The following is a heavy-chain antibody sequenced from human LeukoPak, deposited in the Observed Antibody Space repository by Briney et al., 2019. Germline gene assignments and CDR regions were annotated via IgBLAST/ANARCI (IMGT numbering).Heavy chain of an antibody. CDR1: GFTFSGSA. D-gene: IGHD6-13*01. V-gene: IGHV3-73*01. CDR2: IRSKANSYAT. CDR3: TSDPEAAAGPYFDY. Sequence: GGSLRLSCAASGFTFSGSAMHWVRKASGKGLEWVGRIRSKANSYATAYAASVKGRFTISRDDSKNTAYLQMNSLKTEDTAVYYCTSDPEAAAGPYFDYWGQGTLVTVSS. J-gene: IGHJ4*02.